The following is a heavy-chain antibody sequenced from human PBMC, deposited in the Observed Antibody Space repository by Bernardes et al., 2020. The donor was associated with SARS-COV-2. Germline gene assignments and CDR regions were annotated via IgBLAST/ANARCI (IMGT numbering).Heavy chain of an antibody. V-gene: IGHV4-59*11. CDR1: GGSISSHY. Sequence: SETLSLTCTVSGGSISSHYWSWIRQPPGKGLEWIGSIYYSGSTTYNPSLKSRVTLSVDTSKSQFSLKLSSVTAADTAVYYCATESRSSSYEWDFDLCGRGTQVTVSS. CDR2: IYYSGST. J-gene: IGHJ2*01. D-gene: IGHD6-6*01. CDR3: ATESRSSSYEWDFDL.